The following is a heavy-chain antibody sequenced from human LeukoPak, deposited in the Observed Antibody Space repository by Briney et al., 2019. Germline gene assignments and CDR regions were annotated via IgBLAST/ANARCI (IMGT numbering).Heavy chain of an antibody. CDR3: ASGYCSSTSCYTGTFDY. Sequence: SVKVSCKASGGTFSSYAISWVRQAPGQGLEWIGGIIPIFGTANYAQKFQGRVTITADESTSTAYMELSSLRSEDTAVYYCASGYCSSTSCYTGTFDYWGQGTLVTVSS. CDR1: GGTFSSYA. J-gene: IGHJ4*02. D-gene: IGHD2-2*02. CDR2: IIPIFGTA. V-gene: IGHV1-69*13.